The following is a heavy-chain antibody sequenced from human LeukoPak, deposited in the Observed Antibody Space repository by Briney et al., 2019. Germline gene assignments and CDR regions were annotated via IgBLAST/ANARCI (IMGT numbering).Heavy chain of an antibody. Sequence: GASVKVSCKASGYTFTSYGISWVRQAPGQGLEWMGWISAHNGDTSYEEKLQGRVTMTTDTSTSTAYMELRSLRSDDMAVYYCARDKGAVATYYYYYMDVWGKGTTVTVSS. CDR3: ARDKGAVATYYYYYMDV. CDR2: ISAHNGDT. V-gene: IGHV1-18*03. D-gene: IGHD6-19*01. J-gene: IGHJ6*03. CDR1: GYTFTSYG.